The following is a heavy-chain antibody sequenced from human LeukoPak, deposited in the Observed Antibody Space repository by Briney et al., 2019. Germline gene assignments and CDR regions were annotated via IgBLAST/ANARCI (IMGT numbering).Heavy chain of an antibody. CDR3: ARSGWFGELSDY. D-gene: IGHD3-10*01. Sequence: GESLKISCKASGYTLTGYSMHWLRQAPGQGLEWMGWINPNSGGTSYAHNFQGRVTMTRDTSISTVYVELSRLRSDDTAVYFCARSGWFGELSDYWGQGTLVTVSS. CDR1: GYTLTGYS. V-gene: IGHV1-2*02. J-gene: IGHJ4*02. CDR2: INPNSGGT.